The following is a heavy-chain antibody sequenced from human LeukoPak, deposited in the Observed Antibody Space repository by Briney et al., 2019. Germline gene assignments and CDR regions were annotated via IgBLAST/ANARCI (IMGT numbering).Heavy chain of an antibody. D-gene: IGHD5-18*01. Sequence: GGSLRLSCAASGFTFSSYAMHWGRQAPGKGLEWVAVISYDGSNKYYADSVKGRFTISRDNSKNTLYLQMNSLRAEDTAVYFCASGKYRYGDNWFDPWGQGPLVTVSS. CDR1: GFTFSSYA. CDR3: ASGKYRYGDNWFDP. CDR2: ISYDGSNK. V-gene: IGHV3-30*04. J-gene: IGHJ5*02.